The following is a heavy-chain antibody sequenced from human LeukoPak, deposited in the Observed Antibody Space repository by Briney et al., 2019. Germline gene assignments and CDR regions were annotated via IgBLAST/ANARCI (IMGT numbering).Heavy chain of an antibody. CDR1: GFTFSSYS. CDR2: ISSSSSYI. D-gene: IGHD3-10*01. CDR3: ARMGYGSGSYYSDY. V-gene: IGHV3-21*01. Sequence: GGSLRLSCAASGFTFSSYSMNWVRQAPGKGLEWVSSISSSSSYIYYADSVKGRFTISRDNAKDSLYLQMNSLRAEDTAVYYCARMGYGSGSYYSDYWGQGTLVTVSS. J-gene: IGHJ4*02.